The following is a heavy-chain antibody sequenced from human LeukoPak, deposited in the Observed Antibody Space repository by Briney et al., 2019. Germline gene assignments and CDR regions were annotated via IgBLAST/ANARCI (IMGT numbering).Heavy chain of an antibody. CDR1: GFTFSSYA. V-gene: IGHV3-23*01. J-gene: IGHJ4*02. CDR2: ISGSGGST. CDR3: ARNGGYYDSSGYYVDF. D-gene: IGHD3-22*01. Sequence: GGSLRLSCAASGFTFSSYAMSWVRQAPGKGLEWVSGISGSGGSTNYADSVKGRFTISRDSSKNTLYLQMNSLRVEDTAVYYCARNGGYYDSSGYYVDFWGQGVLVTVSS.